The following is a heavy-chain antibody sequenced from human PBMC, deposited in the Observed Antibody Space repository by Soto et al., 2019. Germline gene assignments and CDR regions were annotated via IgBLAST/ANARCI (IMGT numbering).Heavy chain of an antibody. J-gene: IGHJ5*02. CDR1: GGSISSHY. D-gene: IGHD6-13*01. CDR2: IYYSGST. CDR3: ARDPGIAAAGYNWFDP. Sequence: SETLSLTCTVSGGSISSHYWSWIRQPPGKGLEWIGYIYYSGSTNYNPSLKSRVTISVDTSKNQFSLKLSSVTAADTAVYYCARDPGIAAAGYNWFDPWGQGTLVTVSS. V-gene: IGHV4-59*11.